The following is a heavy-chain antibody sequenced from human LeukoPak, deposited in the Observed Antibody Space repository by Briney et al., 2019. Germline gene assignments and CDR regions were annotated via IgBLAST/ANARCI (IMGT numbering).Heavy chain of an antibody. CDR1: NGSISSYY. D-gene: IGHD1-26*01. CDR3: ARDDRVGAILGYMDV. V-gene: IGHV4-4*07. CDR2: IYTSGST. J-gene: IGHJ6*03. Sequence: SETLSLTCTVSNGSISSYYWSWIRQPAGKGLEWIGRIYTSGSTNYNPSLKSRVTMSVDTSKNQFSLKLSSVTAADTAVYYCARDDRVGAILGYMDVWGKGTTVTVSS.